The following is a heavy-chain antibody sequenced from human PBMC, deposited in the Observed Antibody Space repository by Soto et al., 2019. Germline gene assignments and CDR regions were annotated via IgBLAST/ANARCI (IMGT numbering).Heavy chain of an antibody. V-gene: IGHV3-74*01. CDR1: GFTFSSYW. CDR2: ISIDGSRT. J-gene: IGHJ6*02. CDR3: AKDGQSGFWSGYYLDV. Sequence: AGGSLRLSCAASGFTFSSYWMHWVRQAPGKGLVWVSRISIDGSRTNYADSVKGRFTISRDNAKNTLYLQMNGLRAEDTAVYYCAKDGQSGFWSGYYLDVWGQGTTVTVSS. D-gene: IGHD3-3*01.